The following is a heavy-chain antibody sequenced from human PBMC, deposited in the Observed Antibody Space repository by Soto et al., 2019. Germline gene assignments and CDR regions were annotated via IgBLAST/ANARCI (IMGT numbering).Heavy chain of an antibody. Sequence: GSLRLSCAASGFIVSSNYMSWVRQAPGKGLEWVSVIYSDGSTHYKDSVKDRFIISRDISKNTLYLQMNSLRAEDTALYYCARARYDSSGYYFDYWGQGALVTVSS. CDR1: GFIVSSNY. CDR3: ARARYDSSGYYFDY. J-gene: IGHJ4*02. CDR2: IYSDGST. V-gene: IGHV3-53*01. D-gene: IGHD3-22*01.